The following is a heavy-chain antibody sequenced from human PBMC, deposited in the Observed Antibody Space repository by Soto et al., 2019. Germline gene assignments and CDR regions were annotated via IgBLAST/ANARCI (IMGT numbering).Heavy chain of an antibody. CDR3: ARNMETYSGNYAFDY. Sequence: QVQLVESGGVLVKPGGSLRLSCAASGFTFSDYYMSWFRQAPGKGLEWLSYLSTGTPYTNYADSVKGRFTISRDNAKNSLYLLMNSLREEDTAVYYCARNMETYSGNYAFDYWGQGTLVTVSS. J-gene: IGHJ4*02. V-gene: IGHV3-11*06. CDR2: LSTGTPYT. D-gene: IGHD1-26*01. CDR1: GFTFSDYY.